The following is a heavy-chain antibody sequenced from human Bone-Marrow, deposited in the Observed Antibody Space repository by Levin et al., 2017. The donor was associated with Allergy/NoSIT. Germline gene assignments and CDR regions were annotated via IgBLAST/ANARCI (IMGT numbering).Heavy chain of an antibody. Sequence: GGSLRLSCRASGFTFHTSAMTWVRQAPGKGLAWVSAIGGSGDITSYAASVKGRFTVSRDNSKNILFLQMDNLRVEDTAVFYCVKGSSGWFQEEDSWGQGTLLTVSS. D-gene: IGHD6-19*01. CDR1: GFTFHTSA. V-gene: IGHV3-23*01. CDR3: VKGSSGWFQEEDS. CDR2: IGGSGDIT. J-gene: IGHJ4*02.